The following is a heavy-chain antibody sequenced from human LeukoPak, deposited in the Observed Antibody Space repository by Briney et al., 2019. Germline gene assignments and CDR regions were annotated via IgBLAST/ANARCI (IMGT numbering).Heavy chain of an antibody. D-gene: IGHD2-21*02. Sequence: PGESLKISCKGSGYSFTSYWIGWVRQMPGKGLEWMGIIYPGDSDTRYSPSFQGQVTISADKSISTAYLQWSSLKASDTAMYYCARLGVVVTASGWFDPWGQGTLVTASS. CDR1: GYSFTSYW. V-gene: IGHV5-51*01. CDR3: ARLGVVVTASGWFDP. CDR2: IYPGDSDT. J-gene: IGHJ5*02.